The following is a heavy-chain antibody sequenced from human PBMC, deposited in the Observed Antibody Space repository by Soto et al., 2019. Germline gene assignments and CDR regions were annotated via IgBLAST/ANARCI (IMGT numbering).Heavy chain of an antibody. Sequence: QVQLVESGGGLVKPGGSLRLSCAASGFTFSYYYMSWIRQAPGKGLEWISYISSRGSTIYYADSVKGRYTISRDNAKNSLYLPMNSLRAEDTAVSYCVRDPLETVATPFDYWGQGTLVNVSS. CDR3: VRDPLETVATPFDY. CDR2: ISSRGSTI. D-gene: IGHD5-12*01. J-gene: IGHJ4*02. V-gene: IGHV3-11*01. CDR1: GFTFSYYY.